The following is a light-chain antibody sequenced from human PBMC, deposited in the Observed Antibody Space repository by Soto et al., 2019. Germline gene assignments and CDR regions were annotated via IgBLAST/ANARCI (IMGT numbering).Light chain of an antibody. V-gene: IGKV1-33*01. CDR1: QDISNY. CDR2: DAS. J-gene: IGKJ5*01. CDR3: QQYDNLPIT. Sequence: DIQMTQSPSSLSASVGDRVTITCQASQDISNYLNWYQQKPGKAPKLLIYDASNLETGVPSRFSGSGSGTDFTFTISSLQPEDNATYYWQQYDNLPITFGQGTRLEIK.